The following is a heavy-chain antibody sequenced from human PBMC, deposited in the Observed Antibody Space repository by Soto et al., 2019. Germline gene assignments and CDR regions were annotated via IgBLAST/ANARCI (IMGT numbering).Heavy chain of an antibody. Sequence: QVQLVESGGGVVQPGGSLRLSCAVSGFTFSDYGMHWVRQAPGKGLEWVAVISPDGNNKYYPDSLRGRFTISRDNSKNTLYLQMSSLRGEDTAVYYCVKPSGWYPDYWGQGTHVTVSS. CDR3: VKPSGWYPDY. V-gene: IGHV3-30*18. D-gene: IGHD6-19*01. CDR2: ISPDGNNK. CDR1: GFTFSDYG. J-gene: IGHJ4*02.